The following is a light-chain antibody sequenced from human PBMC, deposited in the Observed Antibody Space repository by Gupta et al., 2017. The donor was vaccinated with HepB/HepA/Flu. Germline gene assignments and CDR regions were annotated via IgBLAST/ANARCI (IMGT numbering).Light chain of an antibody. J-gene: IGLJ3*02. CDR2: DVS. Sequence: QSALTQPAPVPGSPGQPITISCSGTSSDIGGYDYVSWYQQHPGKAPKLILYDVSNRPTGVASRFSGSKSGNTAFLTISGLKAEDEADYYCSSDTSSSTRVFGGGTKLAVL. CDR3: SSDTSSSTRV. CDR1: SSDIGGYDY. V-gene: IGLV2-14*03.